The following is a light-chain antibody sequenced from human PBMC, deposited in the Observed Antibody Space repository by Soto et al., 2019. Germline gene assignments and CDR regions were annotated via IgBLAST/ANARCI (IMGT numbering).Light chain of an antibody. CDR1: SSDVGNYKY. Sequence: QSALTQPASVSGSPGQSITISCTGTSSDVGNYKYVSWYQQHPGKAPKLMIYEVSNQPSGVSNRFSGFKSGNTASLTISGLQAEDETDYYCFSYTSSGTYVFGTGTKLTVL. CDR3: FSYTSSGTYV. CDR2: EVS. V-gene: IGLV2-14*01. J-gene: IGLJ1*01.